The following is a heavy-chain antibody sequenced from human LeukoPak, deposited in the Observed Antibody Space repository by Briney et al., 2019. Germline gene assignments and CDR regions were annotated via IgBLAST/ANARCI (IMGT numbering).Heavy chain of an antibody. CDR2: ISGSGGST. J-gene: IGHJ6*04. CDR3: ASPLPYSTIFGVTESGVDV. D-gene: IGHD3-3*01. Sequence: GGSLRLSCAASGFTFSSYAMSWVRQAPGKGLEWVSAISGSGGSTYYADSVKGRFTISRDNAKNSLYLQMNSLRAEDTAVYYCASPLPYSTIFGVTESGVDVWGKGTTVTVSS. CDR1: GFTFSSYA. V-gene: IGHV3-23*01.